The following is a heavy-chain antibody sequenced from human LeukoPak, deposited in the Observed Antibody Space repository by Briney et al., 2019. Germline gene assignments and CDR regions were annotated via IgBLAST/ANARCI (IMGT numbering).Heavy chain of an antibody. D-gene: IGHD1-7*01. V-gene: IGHV4-34*01. Sequence: SETLSLTCAVYGGSFSGYYWSWIRQPPGKGLEWIGEINHSGSTNYNPSLKSRVTISVDTSKNQFSLKLTSVTAADTAVYYCARGNWSYGYWGQGTLVTVSS. CDR3: ARGNWSYGY. CDR1: GGSFSGYY. CDR2: INHSGST. J-gene: IGHJ4*02.